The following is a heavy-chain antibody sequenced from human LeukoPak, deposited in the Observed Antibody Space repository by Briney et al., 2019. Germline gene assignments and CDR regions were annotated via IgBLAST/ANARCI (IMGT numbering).Heavy chain of an antibody. J-gene: IGHJ4*02. CDR2: ISSSSSTI. D-gene: IGHD1-1*01. CDR1: GFSLTTYA. CDR3: ARDFIGTTLWRHDY. Sequence: PGGSLRLSCAASGFSLTTYAMGWVRQAPGKGLEWVSYISSSSSTIYYADSVKGRFTISRDNAKNSLYLQMNSLRAEDTAVYYCARDFIGTTLWRHDYWGQGTLVTVSS. V-gene: IGHV3-48*01.